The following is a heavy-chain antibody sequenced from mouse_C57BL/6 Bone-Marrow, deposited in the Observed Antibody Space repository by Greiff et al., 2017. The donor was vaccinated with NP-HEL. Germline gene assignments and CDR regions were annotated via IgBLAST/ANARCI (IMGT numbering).Heavy chain of an antibody. CDR1: GYTFTSYW. V-gene: IGHV1-69*01. Sequence: QVQLQQPGAELVMPGASVKLSCKASGYTFTSYWMHWVKQRPGQGLEWIGEIDPSDSSTNYNQKFKGKSPLTVDKSSSTAYMQLSSLTSEDSAVYYCAREGDYYGSSYIYAMDYWGQGTSVTVSS. CDR2: IDPSDSST. CDR3: AREGDYYGSSYIYAMDY. J-gene: IGHJ4*01. D-gene: IGHD1-1*01.